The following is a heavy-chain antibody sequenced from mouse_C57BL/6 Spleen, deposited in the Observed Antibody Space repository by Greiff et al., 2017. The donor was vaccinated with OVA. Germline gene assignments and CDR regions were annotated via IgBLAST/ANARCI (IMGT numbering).Heavy chain of an antibody. CDR1: GYTFTSYW. D-gene: IGHD3-2*02. Sequence: VQLQQPGAELVKPGASVKMSCKASGYTFTSYWITWVKQRPGQGLEWIGDIYPGSGSTNYNEKFKSKATLTVDTSSSTAYMQLSSLTSEDAAVYYCARGGSGYSMDYWGQGTSVTVSS. J-gene: IGHJ4*01. CDR3: ARGGSGYSMDY. CDR2: IYPGSGST. V-gene: IGHV1-55*01.